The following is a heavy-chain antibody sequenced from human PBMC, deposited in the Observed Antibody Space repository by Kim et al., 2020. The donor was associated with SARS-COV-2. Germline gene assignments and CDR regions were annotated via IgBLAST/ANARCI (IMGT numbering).Heavy chain of an antibody. J-gene: IGHJ6*02. Sequence: GGSLRLSCAASGFTFSSYGMHWVRQAPGKGLEWVAVIWYDGSNKYYADSVKGRFTISRDNSKNTLYLQMNSLRAEDTAVYYCAREGEMGGDIVVVPAAIGYYYYGMDVWGQGTTVTVSS. CDR2: IWYDGSNK. CDR3: AREGEMGGDIVVVPAAIGYYYYGMDV. V-gene: IGHV3-33*01. CDR1: GFTFSSYG. D-gene: IGHD2-2*02.